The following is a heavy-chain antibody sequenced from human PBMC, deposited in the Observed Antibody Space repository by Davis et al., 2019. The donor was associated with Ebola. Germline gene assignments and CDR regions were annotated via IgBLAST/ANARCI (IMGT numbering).Heavy chain of an antibody. CDR2: IWYDGSNK. D-gene: IGHD3-22*01. CDR3: ARGGYDSSGYYFDY. J-gene: IGHJ4*02. CDR1: GFTFSSNG. Sequence: PGGSLRPSCAAPGFTFSSNGMHWVRQAPGKGLAWVAVIWYDGSNKYYADSVKGRFTISRDNSKNTLYLQMNSLRAEDTAVYYCARGGYDSSGYYFDYWGQGTLVTVSS. V-gene: IGHV3-33*01.